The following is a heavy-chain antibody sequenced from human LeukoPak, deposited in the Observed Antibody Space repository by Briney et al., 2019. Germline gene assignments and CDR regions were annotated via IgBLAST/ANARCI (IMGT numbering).Heavy chain of an antibody. Sequence: GGSLRLSCAASGFTFSSYWMNWVRQAPGKGLEWAANIKQDGSEKYYVDSVKGRFTISRDNAKNSLFLQMNSLRAEDTAVYYCARAPGNYYASSGFDYWGQGTLVTVSS. CDR2: IKQDGSEK. J-gene: IGHJ4*02. V-gene: IGHV3-7*02. CDR1: GFTFSSYW. D-gene: IGHD3-22*01. CDR3: ARAPGNYYASSGFDY.